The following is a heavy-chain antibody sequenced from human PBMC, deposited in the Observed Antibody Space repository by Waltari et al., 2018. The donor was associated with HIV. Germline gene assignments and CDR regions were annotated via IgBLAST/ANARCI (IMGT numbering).Heavy chain of an antibody. Sequence: AESGGRLIQPGGSLGISCTASTFSVSAQHVSCIRQAPGGSLDWIAVIYPDYTTKYADSVRGRFTISRAKSRTTVLLLMNGLVDDDTATYICATGFRYYGPWGQGTRVTVSS. CDR2: IYPDYTT. J-gene: IGHJ5*02. D-gene: IGHD3-10*01. V-gene: IGHV3-53*01. CDR1: TFSVSAQH. CDR3: ATGFRYYGP.